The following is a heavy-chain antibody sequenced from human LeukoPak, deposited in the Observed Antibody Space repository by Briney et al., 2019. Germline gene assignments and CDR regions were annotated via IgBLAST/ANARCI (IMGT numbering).Heavy chain of an antibody. V-gene: IGHV3-30*01. J-gene: IGHJ4*02. CDR3: ARDQYCSSTSCYPSDY. CDR1: GFTFSSYA. D-gene: IGHD2-2*01. CDR2: ISYDGSNK. Sequence: PGGSLRLSCAASGFTFSSYAMHWVRQAPGKGLEWVAVISYDGSNKYYADSVKGRFTISRDNSENTLYPQMNSLRAEDTAVYYCARDQYCSSTSCYPSDYWGQGTLVTVSS.